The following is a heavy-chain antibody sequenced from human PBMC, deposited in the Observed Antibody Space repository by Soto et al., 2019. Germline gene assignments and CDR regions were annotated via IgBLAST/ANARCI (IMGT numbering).Heavy chain of an antibody. Sequence: GGSLRLSCAACGFGFSSYAMHWVRQAPGKGLEWVAVISYDGSNKYYADSVKGRFTISRDNSKKTLYLQMNSLRAEDTAVYYCAKDEGSGSFYVTGDYWGQGTLVTVSS. CDR1: GFGFSSYA. D-gene: IGHD3-10*01. J-gene: IGHJ4*02. V-gene: IGHV3-30*18. CDR3: AKDEGSGSFYVTGDY. CDR2: ISYDGSNK.